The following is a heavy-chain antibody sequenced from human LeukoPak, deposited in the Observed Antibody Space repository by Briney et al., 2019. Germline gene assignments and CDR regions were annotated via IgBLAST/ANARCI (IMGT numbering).Heavy chain of an antibody. J-gene: IGHJ4*02. CDR3: ARSMTTVTRGHFDY. V-gene: IGHV4-59*01. CDR2: IYYSGST. CDR1: GRSISNYY. Sequence: SETLSLTCTVSGRSISNYYWSWIRQPPGKGLEWVGHIYYSGSTNYNPSLKSRVTISVDTSKNQFSLKLSSVTAADTAVYYCARSMTTVTRGHFDYWGQGTLVTVSS. D-gene: IGHD4-17*01.